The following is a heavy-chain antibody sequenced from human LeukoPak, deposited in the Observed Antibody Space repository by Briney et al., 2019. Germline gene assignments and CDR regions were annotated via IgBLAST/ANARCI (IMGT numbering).Heavy chain of an antibody. CDR2: ISGSGVSA. CDR1: GFTFSSYA. J-gene: IGHJ5*02. CDR3: AKDRAVAATPYNWFDP. D-gene: IGHD2-15*01. Sequence: PGGSLRLSXAASGFTFSSYAMSWVRQAPGKGLEWVSTISGSGVSAYYAESVKGRFTISRDNSKNTLYLQMNSLRAEDTALYYCAKDRAVAATPYNWFDPWGQGTPVTVSS. V-gene: IGHV3-23*01.